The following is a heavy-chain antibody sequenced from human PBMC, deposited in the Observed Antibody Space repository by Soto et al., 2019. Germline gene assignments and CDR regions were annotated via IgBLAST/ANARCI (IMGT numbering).Heavy chain of an antibody. J-gene: IGHJ5*02. CDR3: ASMDIVVVVP. CDR2: ISSSSSTI. Sequence: GLKLCRYRLNSDRQAPGKGLEWVSYISSSSSTIYYADSVKGRFTISRDNAKNSLYLQMNSLRAEDTAVYYCASMDIVVVVPWGQGTLVTVSS. V-gene: IGHV3-48*01. D-gene: IGHD2-15*01. CDR1: GLKLCRYR.